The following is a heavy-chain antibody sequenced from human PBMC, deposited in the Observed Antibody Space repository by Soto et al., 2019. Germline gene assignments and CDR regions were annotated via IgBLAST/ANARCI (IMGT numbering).Heavy chain of an antibody. CDR1: GFTFSSYA. CDR2: ISYDGSNK. J-gene: IGHJ4*02. CDR3: ASGRGAVAGALDY. Sequence: QVQLVESGGGVVQPGRSLRLSCAASGFTFSSYAMHWVRQAPGKGLEWVAVISYDGSNKYYADSVKGRFTISRDNSKNTLYLQMNSLRAEDTDVYYCASGRGAVAGALDYWGQGTLVTVSS. D-gene: IGHD6-19*01. V-gene: IGHV3-30-3*01.